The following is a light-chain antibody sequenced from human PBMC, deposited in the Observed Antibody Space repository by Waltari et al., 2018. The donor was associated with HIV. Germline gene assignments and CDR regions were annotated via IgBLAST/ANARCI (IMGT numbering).Light chain of an antibody. Sequence: DIQMTQSPSSLSASIGDRVTITCQASQDIRSYLNWYQQKPGKAPKLLIYDASDLETGVPSRFSGSGSGTDFTFTISSLQPVDIATYYCQQYDNVPVTFGPGTKVESK. V-gene: IGKV1-33*01. CDR3: QQYDNVPVT. CDR1: QDIRSY. CDR2: DAS. J-gene: IGKJ3*01.